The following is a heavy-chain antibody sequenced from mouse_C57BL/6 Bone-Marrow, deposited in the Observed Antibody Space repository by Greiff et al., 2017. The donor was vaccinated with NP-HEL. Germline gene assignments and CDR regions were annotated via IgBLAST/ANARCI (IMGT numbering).Heavy chain of an antibody. CDR2: ISSGSSTI. V-gene: IGHV5-17*01. D-gene: IGHD1-2*01. CDR1: GFTFSDYG. J-gene: IGHJ4*01. Sequence: EVHLVESGGGLVKPGGSLKLSCAASGFTFSDYGMHWVRQAPEKGLEWVAYISSGSSTIYYADTVKGRFTISRDNAKNTLFLQMTSLRSEDTAMYYCAREDYGLYAMDYWGQGTSVTVAS. CDR3: AREDYGLYAMDY.